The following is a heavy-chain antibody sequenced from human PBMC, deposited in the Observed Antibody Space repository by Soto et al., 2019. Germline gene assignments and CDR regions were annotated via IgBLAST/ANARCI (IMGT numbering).Heavy chain of an antibody. CDR3: ASSKRKRGRLFDT. CDR1: GVSVSSGEHY. Sequence: LSLTCTVSGVSVSSGEHYWSWIRQPPGRGLEWIGYIYNRGNTDYNPSLKSRVTMSIDTSKNQLSLKVRSVTAADKAVYYCASSKRKRGRLFDTWGQGTLVTVSS. V-gene: IGHV4-30-4*01. CDR2: IYNRGNT. D-gene: IGHD3-10*01. J-gene: IGHJ5*02.